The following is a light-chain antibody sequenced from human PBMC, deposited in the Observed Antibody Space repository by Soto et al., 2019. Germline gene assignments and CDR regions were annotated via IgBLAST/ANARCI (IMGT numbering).Light chain of an antibody. J-gene: IGKJ1*01. Sequence: DMPITQSPATLCASIGDRVSITCRASQSISDWLAWLQQKPGQAPKLLIYDASSLQNGVPSRFRGAESGTEFTLTICSLQPDDFAVYYCQQYNSYPWTFGQGTKVDIK. V-gene: IGKV1-5*01. CDR1: QSISDW. CDR3: QQYNSYPWT. CDR2: DAS.